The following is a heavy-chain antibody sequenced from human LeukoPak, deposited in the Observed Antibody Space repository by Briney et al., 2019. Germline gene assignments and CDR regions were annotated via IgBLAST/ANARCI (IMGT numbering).Heavy chain of an antibody. CDR3: ALEQGGDFDY. V-gene: IGHV1-18*01. D-gene: IGHD1-26*01. CDR2: ISTYNGNT. CDR1: GYTFTSYG. Sequence: RASVKVSCKASGYTFTSYGLSWVRQAPGQGLEWMGRISTYNGNTNYAQRLQGRVTMTEDTSTDTAYMELSSLRSEDTAVYYCALEQGGDFDYWGQGTLVTVSS. J-gene: IGHJ4*02.